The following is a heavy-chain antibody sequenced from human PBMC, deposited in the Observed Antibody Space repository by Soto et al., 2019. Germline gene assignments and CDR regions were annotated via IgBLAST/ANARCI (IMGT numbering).Heavy chain of an antibody. CDR3: SRVKVDDSGGYSHYYYGMDV. CDR1: GYTFTGYY. Sequence: ASVKVSCKASGYTFTGYYMHWVRQAPGQGLEWMGWINPNSGGTSYAQKFQGWVTMTRDTSISTAYMELSRLRSDDTAVYYCSRVKVDDSGGYSHYYYGMDVWGQATMVT. V-gene: IGHV1-2*04. CDR2: INPNSGGT. J-gene: IGHJ6*02. D-gene: IGHD3-22*01.